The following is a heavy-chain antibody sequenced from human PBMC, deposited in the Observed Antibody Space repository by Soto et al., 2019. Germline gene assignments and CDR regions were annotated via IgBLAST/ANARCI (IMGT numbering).Heavy chain of an antibody. CDR1: GFTFSSYD. D-gene: IGHD1-1*01. V-gene: IGHV3-13*01. CDR2: IGTAGDT. CDR3: ARWRGTYYYGMDV. Sequence: RRLSCAASGFTFSSYDMHWVRQATGKGLEWVSAIGTAGDTYYPGSVKGRFTISRENAKNSLYLQMNSLRAGDTAVYYCARWRGTYYYGMDVWGQGTTVTVSS. J-gene: IGHJ6*02.